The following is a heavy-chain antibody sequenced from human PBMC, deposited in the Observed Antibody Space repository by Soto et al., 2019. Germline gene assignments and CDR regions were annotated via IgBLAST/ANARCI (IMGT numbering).Heavy chain of an antibody. D-gene: IGHD2-2*02. CDR1: GYTFSGYY. CDR2: INPNSGGT. V-gene: IGHV1-2*02. CDR3: ARSLTQGYCTITGCYTRPLYGMDV. Sequence: ASVKVSCKASGYTFSGYYIHWLRQAPGQGLEWMGWINPNSGGTNYAQKFQGRVTVTRDTPTSTAYMELSRLTSDDTAVYYCARSLTQGYCTITGCYTRPLYGMDVWGQGTTVTVSS. J-gene: IGHJ6*02.